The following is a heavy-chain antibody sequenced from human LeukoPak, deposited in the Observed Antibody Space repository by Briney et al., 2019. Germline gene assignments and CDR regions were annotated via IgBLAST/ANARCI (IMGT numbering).Heavy chain of an antibody. D-gene: IGHD2-15*01. CDR3: AGGQGWQFDF. CDR1: GFTFSNYW. J-gene: IGHJ5*01. Sequence: PRGSLRLSCAVSGFTFSNYWMNWVRQAPGKGLEWVANMKQDGSEKYYVESVKGRFTISRDNAKNALYLQMNSLRDEDTAVYYCAGGQGWQFDFWGQGTLVTVSS. CDR2: MKQDGSEK. V-gene: IGHV3-7*05.